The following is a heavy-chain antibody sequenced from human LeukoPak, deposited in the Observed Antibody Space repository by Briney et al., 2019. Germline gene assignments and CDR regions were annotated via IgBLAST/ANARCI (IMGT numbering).Heavy chain of an antibody. CDR3: AREIRDHYGSGSYYPFDY. D-gene: IGHD3-10*01. CDR2: IYTSGST. J-gene: IGHJ4*02. V-gene: IGHV4-61*02. Sequence: SQTLSLTCTVSGGSISSGSYYWSWIRQPAGNGLEWIGRIYTSGSTNYNPSLKSRVTISVDTSKNQFSLKLSSVTAADTAVYYCAREIRDHYGSGSYYPFDYWGQGTLVTVSS. CDR1: GGSISSGSYY.